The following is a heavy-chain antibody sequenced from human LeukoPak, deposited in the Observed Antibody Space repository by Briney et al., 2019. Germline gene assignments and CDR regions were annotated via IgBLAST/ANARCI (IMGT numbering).Heavy chain of an antibody. V-gene: IGHV3-11*04. CDR3: ARDRTPNPYYSPHGAFDI. D-gene: IGHD3-10*01. CDR2: ISSSGSTI. J-gene: IGHJ3*02. CDR1: GFTFSDYY. Sequence: GGSLRLSCAASGFTFSDYYMSWIRQAPGKGLEWVSYISSSGSTIYYADSVKGRFTISRDNAKNSLYLQMNSLRAEDTAVYYCARDRTPNPYYSPHGAFDIWGQGTMVTVSS.